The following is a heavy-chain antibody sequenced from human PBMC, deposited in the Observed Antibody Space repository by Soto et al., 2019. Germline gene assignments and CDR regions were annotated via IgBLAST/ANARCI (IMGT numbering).Heavy chain of an antibody. D-gene: IGHD1-1*01. CDR2: ISSGGGTT. CDR3: AKATQDTTYFDY. J-gene: IGHJ4*02. CDR1: GFTFSSYA. V-gene: IGHV3-23*01. Sequence: EVRLLESGGGLVQPGRSLRLSCAASGFTFSSYAMSWVRQAPGKGLEWVSAISSGGGTTYYADSVKGRSTSSRDNSKNTRYLEMNSLRGEDTAVYYCAKATQDTTYFDYWGRGTLVTVSS.